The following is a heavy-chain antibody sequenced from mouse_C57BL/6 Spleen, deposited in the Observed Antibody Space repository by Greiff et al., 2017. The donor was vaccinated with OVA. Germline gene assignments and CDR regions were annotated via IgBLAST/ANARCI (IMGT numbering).Heavy chain of an antibody. J-gene: IGHJ4*01. CDR3: ASSLIYYDPYAMDY. V-gene: IGHV2-2*01. CDR1: GFSLTSYG. CDR2: IWSGGST. D-gene: IGHD2-4*01. Sequence: VQGVESGPGLVQPSQSLSITCTVSGFSLTSYGVHWVRQSPGKGLEWLGVIWSGGSTDYNAAFISRLSISKDNSKSQVFFKMNSLQADDTAIYYCASSLIYYDPYAMDYWGQGTSVTVSS.